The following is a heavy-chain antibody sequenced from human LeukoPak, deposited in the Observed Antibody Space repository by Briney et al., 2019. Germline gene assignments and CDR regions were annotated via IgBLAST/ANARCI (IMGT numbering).Heavy chain of an antibody. D-gene: IGHD6-19*01. CDR2: ISTYNGNT. Sequence: AASVKVSCKASGYRLTSYGISWVRQAPGQGLEWMGWISTYNGNTNYAQKFQDRVTMATDTSTSTAYMELSSLRSDDTAVYYCARDLSLWYSSGWINWYFDLWGRGTLVTVSS. V-gene: IGHV1-18*01. CDR1: GYRLTSYG. CDR3: ARDLSLWYSSGWINWYFDL. J-gene: IGHJ2*01.